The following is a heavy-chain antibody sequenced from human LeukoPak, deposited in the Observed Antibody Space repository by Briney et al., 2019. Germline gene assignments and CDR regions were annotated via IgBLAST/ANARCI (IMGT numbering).Heavy chain of an antibody. CDR1: VGSLSSYY. J-gene: IGHJ4*02. CDR3: ARDRCSGGSCYLDY. CDR2: IYTCGST. D-gene: IGHD2-15*01. Sequence: SETLSLTCTISVGSLSSYYWSWIRQPAGKGLEWIGRIYTCGSTNYNPSLQSRVTMSVDTSKNQFSLKLSSVTAADTAVYYCARDRCSGGSCYLDYWGQGTLVTVSS. V-gene: IGHV4-4*07.